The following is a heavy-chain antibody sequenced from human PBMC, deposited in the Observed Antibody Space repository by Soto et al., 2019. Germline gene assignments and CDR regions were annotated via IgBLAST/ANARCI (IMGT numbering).Heavy chain of an antibody. V-gene: IGHV3-33*01. Sequence: QVQLVESGGGVVQPGRSLRLSCAASGFTFSRYGMHWVRQAPGKGLEWVAIIWYDGSYKIEADSVKGRFTISRENSKNTLFQQMNSLRAEYTAVYYCARESNVEVPAAGPIDYWGQGTLVAVSS. CDR2: IWYDGSYK. J-gene: IGHJ4*02. CDR3: ARESNVEVPAAGPIDY. CDR1: GFTFSRYG. D-gene: IGHD2-2*01.